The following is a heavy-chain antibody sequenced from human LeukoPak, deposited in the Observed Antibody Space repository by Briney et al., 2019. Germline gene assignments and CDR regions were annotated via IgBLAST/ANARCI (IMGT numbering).Heavy chain of an antibody. CDR1: GFTFDNYG. V-gene: IGHV3-30*03. D-gene: IGHD5-12*01. CDR3: ARVVATMEGY. CDR2: ISYDGSDK. J-gene: IGHJ4*02. Sequence: GGSLRLSCAASGFTFDNYGMHWVRQAPGKGLEWVAIISYDGSDKYYVDSVKGRFTISRDNAKNSLYLQMNSLRAEDTAVYYCARVVATMEGYWGQGTLVTVSS.